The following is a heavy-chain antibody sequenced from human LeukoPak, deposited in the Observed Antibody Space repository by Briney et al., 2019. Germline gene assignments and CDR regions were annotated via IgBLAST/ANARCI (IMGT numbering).Heavy chain of an antibody. J-gene: IGHJ3*02. CDR1: GFTFSSYW. CDR3: ARYYFRAFDI. CDR2: INSDGSTT. Sequence: GGSLRLSCAASGFTFSSYWMHWVRQAPGKGLVWVSNINSDGSTTTYADSVKGRFTISRDNAENTLYLQMNSLRAEDTAVYYCARYYFRAFDIWGQGTMVTVSS. V-gene: IGHV3-74*01. D-gene: IGHD3-10*01.